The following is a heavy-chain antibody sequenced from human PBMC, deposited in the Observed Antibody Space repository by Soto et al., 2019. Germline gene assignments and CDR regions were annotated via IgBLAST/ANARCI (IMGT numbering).Heavy chain of an antibody. V-gene: IGHV1-46*01. CDR1: GYTFSSYY. CDR2: INPSDGRA. D-gene: IGHD2-15*01. CDR3: ARQLGYCSGGSCVDWFDP. Sequence: ASVKVSCKASGYTFSSYYLHWVRQAPGQGLEWMGIINPSDGRANYAQKFQGRVTITTDTSTSTAYMELSSLRSEDTAVYYCARQLGYCSGGSCVDWFDPWGQGTLVTVSS. J-gene: IGHJ5*02.